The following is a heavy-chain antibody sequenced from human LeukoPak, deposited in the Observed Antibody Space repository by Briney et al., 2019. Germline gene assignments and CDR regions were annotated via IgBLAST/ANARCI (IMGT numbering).Heavy chain of an antibody. CDR2: IWYDGSNK. V-gene: IGHV3-33*01. D-gene: IGHD6-19*01. J-gene: IGHJ3*02. Sequence: PGRSLRLSCAASGFTFSSYGMHWVRQAPGKGLEWVAVIWYDGSNKYYADSVKGRFTISRDNSKNTLYLQMNSLRAEDTAVYYCARLGIAVAGTEEGAFDIWGQGTMVTVPS. CDR3: ARLGIAVAGTEEGAFDI. CDR1: GFTFSSYG.